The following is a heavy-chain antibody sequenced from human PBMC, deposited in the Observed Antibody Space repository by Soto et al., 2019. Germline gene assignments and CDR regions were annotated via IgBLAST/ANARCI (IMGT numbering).Heavy chain of an antibody. CDR2: ISYDGSNK. V-gene: IGHV3-30*18. D-gene: IGHD1-1*01. CDR1: RFTFSSYG. Sequence: PGGSLRLSCAASRFTFSSYGMHWVRQAPGKGLEWVAVISYDGSNKYYADSVKGRFTISRDNSKNTLYLQMNSLRAEDTAVYYCAKDWSNDRGAFDIWGQGTMVTV. J-gene: IGHJ3*02. CDR3: AKDWSNDRGAFDI.